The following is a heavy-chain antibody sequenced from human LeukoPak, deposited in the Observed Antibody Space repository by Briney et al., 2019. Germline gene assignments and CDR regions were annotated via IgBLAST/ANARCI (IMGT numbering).Heavy chain of an antibody. V-gene: IGHV3-48*03. CDR2: ISGSGSTI. J-gene: IGHJ3*02. CDR3: ARDEQRTGAFDI. Sequence: PGGSLRLSCAASGFTFSSYEMNWVRQAPGKGLEWVAYISGSGSTIYYGDSVKGRFTISRDNAKNSLYLQMNSLRAEDTAVYYCARDEQRTGAFDIWGQGTMVAVSS. CDR1: GFTFSSYE. D-gene: IGHD1/OR15-1a*01.